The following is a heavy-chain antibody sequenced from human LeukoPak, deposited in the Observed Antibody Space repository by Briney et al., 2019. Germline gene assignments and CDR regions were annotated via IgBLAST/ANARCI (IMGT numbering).Heavy chain of an antibody. V-gene: IGHV5-51*01. CDR3: ARTPGSSDYRGYQYWYFDL. CDR1: GYSFTTYW. D-gene: IGHD5-12*01. CDR2: IYPGHSDT. Sequence: GESLKISCKASGYSFTTYWFAWGRQMPGRGLEWMGIIYPGHSDTKYSPSFQGQVTISADESITTAYLQWHSLKASDTAIYYCARTPGSSDYRGYQYWYFDLWGRGTLVTVSS. J-gene: IGHJ2*01.